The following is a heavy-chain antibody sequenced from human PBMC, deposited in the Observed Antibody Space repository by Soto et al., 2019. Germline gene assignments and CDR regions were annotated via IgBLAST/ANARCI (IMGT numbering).Heavy chain of an antibody. V-gene: IGHV4-59*01. CDR1: GGSISSYY. J-gene: IGHJ1*01. CDR2: IYYSGST. CDR3: ARGQVVAAXH. Sequence: SETLCLTCTVSGGSISSYYWSWIRQPPGKGLEWIGYIYYSGSTNYNPSLKSRVTISVDTSKNQFSLKLSSVTAADTAVYYCARGQVVAAXHWGQGTLVXVSS. D-gene: IGHD2-15*01.